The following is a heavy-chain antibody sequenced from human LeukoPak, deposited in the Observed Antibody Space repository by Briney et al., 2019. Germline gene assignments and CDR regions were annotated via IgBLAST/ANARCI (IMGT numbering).Heavy chain of an antibody. D-gene: IGHD1-26*01. CDR1: GGSISNNY. Sequence: SETLSLTCSVSGGSISNNYWSWIRQSPEKGLEWIGYIHSSGSTDYNPSFKIRVVVSVDTSKNQFSLKLYSVTAADTAVYYCARHGLKLVGASTIYFDNWGQGTLVTVSS. CDR3: ARHGLKLVGASTIYFDN. V-gene: IGHV4-59*08. J-gene: IGHJ4*02. CDR2: IHSSGST.